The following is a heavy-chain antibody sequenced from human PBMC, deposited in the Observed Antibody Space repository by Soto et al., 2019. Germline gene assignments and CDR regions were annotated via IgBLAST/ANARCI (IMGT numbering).Heavy chain of an antibody. V-gene: IGHV1-69*13. CDR3: ARAPTTVTTAWYFDY. CDR1: GGTFSSYA. Sequence: ASVKVSCKASGGTFSSYAISWVRQAPGQGLEWMGGIIPIFGTANYAQKFQGRVTITADESTSTAYMELSSLRSEDTAVYYCARAPTTVTTAWYFDYWGQGTLVTVSS. CDR2: IIPIFGTA. D-gene: IGHD4-17*01. J-gene: IGHJ4*02.